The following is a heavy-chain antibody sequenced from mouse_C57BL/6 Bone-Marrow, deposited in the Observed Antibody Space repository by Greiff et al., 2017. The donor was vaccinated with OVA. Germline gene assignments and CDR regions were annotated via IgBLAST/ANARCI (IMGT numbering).Heavy chain of an antibody. CDR2: IDPETGGT. CDR1: GYTFTDYE. V-gene: IGHV1-15*01. Sequence: QVQLQQSGAELVRPGASVTLSCKASGYTFTDYEMHWVKQTPVHGLAWIGAIDPETGGTAYNQKFKGKAILTADKSSSTAYMALRSLTSEDCAVYYCTRGYSNYYAMDYWGQGTSVTVSS. D-gene: IGHD2-5*01. CDR3: TRGYSNYYAMDY. J-gene: IGHJ4*01.